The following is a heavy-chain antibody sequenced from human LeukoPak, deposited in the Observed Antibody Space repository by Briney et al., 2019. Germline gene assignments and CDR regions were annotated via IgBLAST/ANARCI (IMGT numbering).Heavy chain of an antibody. Sequence: SETLSLTCAVYGGSFSDYYWSWIRQTPGKGLEWIGESNHSGSTSYNPSLKSRVTISVDTSKNQFSLRLTSVTAADTAVYYCARRLSTTVWMGGMDVWGKGTTVTVSS. J-gene: IGHJ6*04. D-gene: IGHD2/OR15-2a*01. V-gene: IGHV4-34*01. CDR1: GGSFSDYY. CDR3: ARRLSTTVWMGGMDV. CDR2: SNHSGST.